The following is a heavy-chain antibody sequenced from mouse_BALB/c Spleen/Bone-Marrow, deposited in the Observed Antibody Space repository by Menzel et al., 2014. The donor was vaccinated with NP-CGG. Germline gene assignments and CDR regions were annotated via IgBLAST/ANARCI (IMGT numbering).Heavy chain of an antibody. Sequence: EVKLVESGGGLVKPGGSLKLSCAASGFAFSSYDMSWVRQTPEKRLEWVATISSGGSYTYYPDSVKGRFTISRDNARNTLYLQMSSLRSEDTALYYCAREARRVYAMDYWGQGTSVTVSS. CDR1: GFAFSSYD. V-gene: IGHV5-9*02. CDR3: AREARRVYAMDY. D-gene: IGHD3-1*01. J-gene: IGHJ4*01. CDR2: ISSGGSYT.